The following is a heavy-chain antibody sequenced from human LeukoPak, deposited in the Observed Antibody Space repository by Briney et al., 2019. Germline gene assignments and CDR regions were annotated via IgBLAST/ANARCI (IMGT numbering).Heavy chain of an antibody. CDR3: ARDVRGFDY. V-gene: IGHV4-38-2*02. D-gene: IGHD3-10*01. Sequence: SETPSLTCAISGYSISSGYYWGWIRQSPGKGLDCIGIIYHGGTTHYNPSLKSRVTISVDTSKNQLPLKLSSVTAADTAVYYCARDVRGFDYWGQGTLVTVSS. CDR2: IYHGGTT. J-gene: IGHJ4*02. CDR1: GYSISSGYY.